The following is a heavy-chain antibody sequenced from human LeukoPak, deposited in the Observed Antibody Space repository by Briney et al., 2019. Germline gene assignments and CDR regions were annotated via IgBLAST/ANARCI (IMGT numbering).Heavy chain of an antibody. CDR1: GFTFSSYA. D-gene: IGHD6-19*01. V-gene: IGHV3-23*01. CDR3: ATQWLALDAFDI. J-gene: IGHJ3*02. Sequence: PGGSLRLSCAASGFTFSSYAMSWVRQAPGKGLEWVSAISGSGGSTYYADSVKGRFTISRDNSKNTLYLQMNSLRAEDTAVYYCATQWLALDAFDIWGQGTMVTVSS. CDR2: ISGSGGST.